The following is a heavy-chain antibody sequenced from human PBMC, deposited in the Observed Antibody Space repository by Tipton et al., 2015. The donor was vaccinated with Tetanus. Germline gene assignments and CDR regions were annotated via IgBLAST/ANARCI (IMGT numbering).Heavy chain of an antibody. D-gene: IGHD3-3*01. J-gene: IGHJ4*02. CDR1: GASFSSDDYY. CDR3: ARHQSGYFTPFDY. CDR2: IYYSGTT. V-gene: IGHV4-31*03. Sequence: TLSLTCTVSGASFSSDDYYWNWLRQQPGKGLEWIGYIYYSGTTYYIPSLKSRVTISVDTSKNQFSLNLNSMAAADTGVYYCARHQSGYFTPFDYWGQGNLVTVSS.